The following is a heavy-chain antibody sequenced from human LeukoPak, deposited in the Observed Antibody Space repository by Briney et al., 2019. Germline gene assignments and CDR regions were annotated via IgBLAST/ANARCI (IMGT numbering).Heavy chain of an antibody. J-gene: IGHJ4*02. CDR2: IYYSGST. CDR3: ARGAYSSGWYYFDY. V-gene: IGHV4-59*01. CDR1: GGSISSYY. Sequence: NSSETLSLTCTVSGGSISSYYWSWLPQPPGKGLEWLGYIYYSGSTNYNPSLKSRVTISVDTSKNQFSLKPSSVTAADTAVYYCARGAYSSGWYYFDYWGQGTLVTVSS. D-gene: IGHD6-19*01.